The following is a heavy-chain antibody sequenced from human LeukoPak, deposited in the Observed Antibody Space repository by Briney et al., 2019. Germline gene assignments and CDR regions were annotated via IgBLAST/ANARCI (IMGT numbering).Heavy chain of an antibody. V-gene: IGHV4-39*07. CDR3: ARDLAYYYDSSGYYYPL. D-gene: IGHD3-22*01. Sequence: YYNPSLKSRVTISVDTSKNQFSLKLSSVTAADTAVYYCARDLAYYYDSSGYYYPLWGQGTLVTVSS. J-gene: IGHJ4*02.